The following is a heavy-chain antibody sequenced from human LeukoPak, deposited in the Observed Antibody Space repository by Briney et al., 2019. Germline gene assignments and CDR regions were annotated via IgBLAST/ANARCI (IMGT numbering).Heavy chain of an antibody. CDR1: GFTFSSYW. Sequence: GGSLRPPCAASGFTFSSYWMHWVRQAPGKGLVWVSRINSDGSGTSYAESVKGRFTISRDNAKNTLFLQMNSLRAEDTAVYYCVREGRVNGYDFDNWGQGNLVIVSS. CDR2: INSDGSGT. V-gene: IGHV3-74*01. D-gene: IGHD5-12*01. J-gene: IGHJ4*02. CDR3: VREGRVNGYDFDN.